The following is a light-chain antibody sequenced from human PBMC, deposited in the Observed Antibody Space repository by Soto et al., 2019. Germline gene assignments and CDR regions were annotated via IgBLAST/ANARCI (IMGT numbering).Light chain of an antibody. V-gene: IGKV3D-15*01. Sequence: EIVMTQSPATLSVSPGEGATLSCRACQSVSSKLAWYQQKPGQAPRLLIYGACTRATGIPARFSGSGAGTDFTLIISSLQSEDAAVDYCQQYNSWLWTFGQGTKVDIK. J-gene: IGKJ1*01. CDR2: GAC. CDR1: QSVSSK. CDR3: QQYNSWLWT.